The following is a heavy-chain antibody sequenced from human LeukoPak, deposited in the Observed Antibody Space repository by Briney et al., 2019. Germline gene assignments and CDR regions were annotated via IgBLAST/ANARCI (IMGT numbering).Heavy chain of an antibody. CDR1: GFTFSSSW. CDR2: IKQDGSEK. CDR3: AREAGIPPSTQQWPTSVDY. D-gene: IGHD5-18*01. V-gene: IGHV3-7*05. Sequence: GGSLRLSCVASGFTFSSSWMSWVRQAPGKGLEWVANIKQDGSEKYCVESVKGRFTISRDNAKNSLYLQINSLRAEDTAVYYCAREAGIPPSTQQWPTSVDYWGQGTLVTVTS. J-gene: IGHJ4*02.